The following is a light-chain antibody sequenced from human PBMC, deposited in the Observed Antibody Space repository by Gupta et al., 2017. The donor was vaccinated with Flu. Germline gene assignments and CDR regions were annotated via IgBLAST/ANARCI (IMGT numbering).Light chain of an antibody. CDR1: SSDVGGYNY. CDR2: EVS. J-gene: IGLJ3*02. V-gene: IGLV2-14*01. Sequence: QSALTQPASVSGSPGQSITISCTGTSSDVGGYNYVTWYQQHPGKAPKLMIYEVSNRPSGVSNRFSGSKSGNTASLTISGLQAGDEADYYCSSYTSSSTLWVVGGGTKLTVL. CDR3: SSYTSSSTLWV.